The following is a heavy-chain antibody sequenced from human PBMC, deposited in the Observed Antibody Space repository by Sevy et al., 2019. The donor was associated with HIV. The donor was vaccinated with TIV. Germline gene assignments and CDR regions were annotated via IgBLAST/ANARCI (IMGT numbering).Heavy chain of an antibody. CDR3: ARDLVIPATTDYFYYGMDV. CDR2: ISSSSTYI. D-gene: IGHD2-15*01. J-gene: IGHJ6*02. V-gene: IGHV3-21*01. Sequence: GGSLRLSCAASGFNIRTYNMNWVRQAPGKGLEWVSSISSSSTYIYYADSVKGRFTISRDNAKNSRYLQMSSLRAEDTAVYYCARDLVIPATTDYFYYGMDVWGQGTTVTVSS. CDR1: GFNIRTYN.